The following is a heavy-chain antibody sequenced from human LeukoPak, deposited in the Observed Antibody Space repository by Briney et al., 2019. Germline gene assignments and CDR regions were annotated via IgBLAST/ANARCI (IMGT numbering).Heavy chain of an antibody. CDR3: ARDNWAGYSSSWYPDAFDI. J-gene: IGHJ3*02. CDR2: INGDGSST. V-gene: IGHV3-74*01. D-gene: IGHD6-13*01. Sequence: GGSLRLSCAASGFTFSSYWMHWVRQAPGKGLVWVSRINGDGSSTGYADSVKGRFAISRDNAKNTLHLQMNSLRAEDTAVYYCARDNWAGYSSSWYPDAFDIWGQGTMVTVSS. CDR1: GFTFSSYW.